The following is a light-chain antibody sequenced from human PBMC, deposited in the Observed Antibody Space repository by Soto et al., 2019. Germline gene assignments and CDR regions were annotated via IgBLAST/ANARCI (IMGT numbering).Light chain of an antibody. V-gene: IGKV3-11*01. CDR3: QQRNNWPPWT. J-gene: IGKJ1*01. Sequence: EIVLTQSPATLSLSPGEIATLSCRASQSVSYHLAWYQQKPGQAPRLLIYDASNRATGIPARFSGSGSGTDFTLTISSLEPEESAIYYCQQRNNWPPWTFGQGNKVEIK. CDR2: DAS. CDR1: QSVSYH.